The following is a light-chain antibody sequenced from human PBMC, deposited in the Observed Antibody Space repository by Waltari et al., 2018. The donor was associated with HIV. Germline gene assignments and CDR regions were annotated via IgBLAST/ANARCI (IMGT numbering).Light chain of an antibody. J-gene: IGLJ2*01. CDR2: DNN. Sequence: QSVLTQPPSVSAAPGQKVTISCSGSSSNLGKNFVSWFKQLPGTAPKLLIYDNNKRPSGIPDRFPGSKSGTSATLGITGLQTGDEADYYCGTWDSSLSGVVFGGGTKLTVL. V-gene: IGLV1-51*01. CDR1: SSNLGKNF. CDR3: GTWDSSLSGVV.